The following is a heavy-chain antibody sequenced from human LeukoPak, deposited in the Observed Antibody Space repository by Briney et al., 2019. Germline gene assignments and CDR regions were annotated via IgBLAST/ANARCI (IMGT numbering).Heavy chain of an antibody. CDR1: GYTFSSYY. J-gene: IGHJ3*02. CDR3: ARGYYDTRGSAFDI. Sequence: VASVKVSCKASGYTFSSYYMHWVRQAPGQGLEGMGLINPSGGGTSYAQKFQGRVTTTGDTSTSTVYMDLSSLRSEDTAMYYCARGYYDTRGSAFDIWGQGTMVTVSS. D-gene: IGHD3-22*01. CDR2: INPSGGGT. V-gene: IGHV1-46*01.